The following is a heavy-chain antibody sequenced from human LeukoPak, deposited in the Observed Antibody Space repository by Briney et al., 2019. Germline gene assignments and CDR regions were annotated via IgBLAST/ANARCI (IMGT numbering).Heavy chain of an antibody. V-gene: IGHV4-34*01. CDR2: INHSGST. Sequence: SETPSLTCAVYGGSFSGYYWSWIRQPPGKGLEWIGEINHSGSTNYNPSLKSRVTISVDTSKNQFSLKLSSVTAADTAVYYCARYHVTPEAFDIWGQGTMVTVSS. D-gene: IGHD4-23*01. CDR3: ARYHVTPEAFDI. J-gene: IGHJ3*02. CDR1: GGSFSGYY.